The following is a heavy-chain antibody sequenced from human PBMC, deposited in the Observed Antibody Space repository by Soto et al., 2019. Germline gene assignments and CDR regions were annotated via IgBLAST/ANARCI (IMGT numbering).Heavy chain of an antibody. D-gene: IGHD1-26*01. V-gene: IGHV3-7*03. CDR3: VGGAGWELDY. Sequence: EAQLVESGGGLVQPGGSLRLSCAASGFTFSTYWMNWVRQAPGMGLEWLAIIRQDGTETHDGDSVKGRFTISIDNTKNSLFLKMNNLRADDTAVYYCVGGAGWELDYWGQGTLVTVSS. CDR2: IRQDGTET. CDR1: GFTFSTYW. J-gene: IGHJ4*02.